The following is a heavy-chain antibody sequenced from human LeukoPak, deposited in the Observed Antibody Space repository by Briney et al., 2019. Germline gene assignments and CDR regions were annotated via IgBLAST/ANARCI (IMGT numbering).Heavy chain of an antibody. D-gene: IGHD6-13*01. V-gene: IGHV4-61*01. J-gene: IGHJ3*02. CDR3: ARVLAAARDAFDI. CDR2: IYYSGSN. CDR1: GGSFSSCSFY. Sequence: SEALSLTCTVSGGSFSSCSFYWIWLRPPPGKGREWSGYIYYSGSNNYNPSLESRVTISVDTSKNQLSLKLSSVAAADTAVYYCARVLAAARDAFDIWGQGTMVTVSS.